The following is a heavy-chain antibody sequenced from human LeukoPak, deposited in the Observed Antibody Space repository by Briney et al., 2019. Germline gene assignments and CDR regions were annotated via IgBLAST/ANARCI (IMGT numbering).Heavy chain of an antibody. CDR3: ARDTSLAIFGALDL. J-gene: IGHJ2*01. V-gene: IGHV4-59*01. Sequence: SETLSLTCTVSGGSISSYYWSWVRQPPGKGLEWIGYIYYSGSTNYNPSLKSRVTISVDTSKNQFSLRLSSVTAADTAVYYCARDTSLAIFGALDLWGRGTLVTVSS. CDR2: IYYSGST. CDR1: GGSISSYY. D-gene: IGHD3-3*01.